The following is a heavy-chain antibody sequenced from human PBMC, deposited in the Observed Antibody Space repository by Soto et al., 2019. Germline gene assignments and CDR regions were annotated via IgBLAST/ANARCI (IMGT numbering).Heavy chain of an antibody. Sequence: EVQLVESGGGLVKPGGSLRLSCAASGLTFSSAWMSWVRQAPGKGLEWVGRIKSNADGGTTDFAAPVKGRFTISRDDSKNILYLQMNSLKTEDTAVYYCTTSVDMSTTFFDYWGQGTLVTVSS. V-gene: IGHV3-15*01. CDR2: IKSNADGGTT. CDR3: TTSVDMSTTFFDY. J-gene: IGHJ4*02. D-gene: IGHD1-1*01. CDR1: GLTFSSAW.